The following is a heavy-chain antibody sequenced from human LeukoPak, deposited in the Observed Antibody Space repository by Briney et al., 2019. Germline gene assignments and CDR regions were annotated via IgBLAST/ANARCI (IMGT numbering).Heavy chain of an antibody. CDR1: GGSISSGSYY. D-gene: IGHD3-9*01. Sequence: PSQTLSPTCTVSGGSISSGSYYWSWIRQPAGKGLEWIGRIYTSGSTNYNPSLKSRVTISVDTSKNQFSLKLSSVTAADTAVYYCASSILTGYYRGGGVDYWGQGTLVTVSS. CDR2: IYTSGST. V-gene: IGHV4-61*02. CDR3: ASSILTGYYRGGGVDY. J-gene: IGHJ4*02.